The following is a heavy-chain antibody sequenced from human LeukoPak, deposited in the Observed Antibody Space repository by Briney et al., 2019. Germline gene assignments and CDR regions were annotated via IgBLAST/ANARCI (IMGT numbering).Heavy chain of an antibody. CDR1: GFTVITND. CDR2: LYSDGNT. J-gene: IGHJ4*02. D-gene: IGHD1-14*01. CDR3: ARGVEPLAANTLAY. Sequence: GGSLRLSCAASGFTVITNDMTWVRQAPGKGLEWVSVLYSDGNTKYADSVQGRFTISRDSSKNTLYLEMNSLSPDDTAVYYCARGVEPLAANTLAYWGQGTLVAVSS. V-gene: IGHV3-53*01.